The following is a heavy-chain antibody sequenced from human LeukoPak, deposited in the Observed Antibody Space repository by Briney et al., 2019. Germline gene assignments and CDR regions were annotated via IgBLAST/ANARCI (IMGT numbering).Heavy chain of an antibody. V-gene: IGHV3-30*02. CDR2: IWKDGGDK. Sequence: PGGSLRLSCAASGFSFSDCGMHWVRQAPDKGLEWVALIWKDGGDKYYADSVKGRFTISRDNSKNTLYLQMNSLRAEDTAVYYCARDMVRGVIIDLPDYWGQGTLVTVSS. CDR1: GFSFSDCG. D-gene: IGHD3-10*01. CDR3: ARDMVRGVIIDLPDY. J-gene: IGHJ4*02.